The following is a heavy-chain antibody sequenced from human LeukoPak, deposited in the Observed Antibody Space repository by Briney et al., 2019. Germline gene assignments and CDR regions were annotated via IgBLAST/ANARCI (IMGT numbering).Heavy chain of an antibody. D-gene: IGHD5-18*01. Sequence: GSLRLSCAASGFTVSSNYMSWIRQPPGKGLEWIGEINHSGSTNYNPSLKSRVTISVDTSKNQFSLKLSSVTAADTAVYYCARGKSGYSYGYFGYWGQGTLVTVSS. CDR2: INHSGST. CDR1: GFTVSSNY. V-gene: IGHV4-34*01. CDR3: ARGKSGYSYGYFGY. J-gene: IGHJ4*02.